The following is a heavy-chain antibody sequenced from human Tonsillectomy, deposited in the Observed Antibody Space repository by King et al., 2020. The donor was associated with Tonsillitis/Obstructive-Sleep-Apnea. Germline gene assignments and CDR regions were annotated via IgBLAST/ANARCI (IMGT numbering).Heavy chain of an antibody. CDR1: GFTFSNAW. CDR2: IKSKTDGGTT. J-gene: IGHJ4*02. CDR3: TTIVVGVIAATPYYCDY. Sequence: VQLVESGGGLVKPGGSLRLSCTASGFTFSNAWMSWVRQAPGKGLEWVGRIKSKTDGGTTDYAAPVKGRFTISRDDSKNTLYLQMNSLKTEDTAVYYCTTIVVGVIAATPYYCDYGGQGTLVTVSS. V-gene: IGHV3-15*01. D-gene: IGHD2-15*01.